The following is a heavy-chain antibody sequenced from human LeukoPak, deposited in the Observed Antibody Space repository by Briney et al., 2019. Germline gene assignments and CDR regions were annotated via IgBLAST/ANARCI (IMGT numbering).Heavy chain of an antibody. CDR1: GYTFTSYG. Sequence: RASVKVSCKASGYTFTSYGISWVRQAPGQGLEWMGLISAYNGNTNYAQKLQGRVTMTTDTSTSTAYMELRSLRSDDTVVYYCARDSRLKQQLVPSFDYWGQGTLVTVSS. CDR3: ARDSRLKQQLVPSFDY. CDR2: ISAYNGNT. V-gene: IGHV1-18*01. D-gene: IGHD6-13*01. J-gene: IGHJ4*02.